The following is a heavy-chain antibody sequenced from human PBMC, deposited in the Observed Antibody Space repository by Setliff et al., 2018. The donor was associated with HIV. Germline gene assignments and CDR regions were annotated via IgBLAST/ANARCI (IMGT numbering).Heavy chain of an antibody. V-gene: IGHV4-34*01. CDR3: VRVTSRDSGAYYWEAFDI. J-gene: IGHJ3*02. CDR2: INHGGTT. Sequence: PSETLSLTCAVYGGSFSDCHWSWIRQAPEKGLEWIGEINHGGTTNYNPSLKGRVTLSVDTSKNQFSLKLTSVTAADPAAYFCVRVTSRDSGAYYWEAFDIWGQGIMVTVSS. CDR1: GGSFSDCH. D-gene: IGHD3-10*01.